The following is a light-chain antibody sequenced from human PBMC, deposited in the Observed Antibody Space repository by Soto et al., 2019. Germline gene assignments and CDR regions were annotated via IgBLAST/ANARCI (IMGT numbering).Light chain of an antibody. V-gene: IGLV1-51*02. CDR2: ENN. CDR1: SSNIGNNY. CDR3: ATWDSSLSAGVV. Sequence: QSVLTQPPSVSAAPGQKVTISCSGSSSNIGNNYVSWYQQLPGTAPQLLIYENNKRPSGIPDRFSGSKSGTSATLGITGLQTGDEADYYCATWDSSLSAGVVFGGGTKLTVL. J-gene: IGLJ2*01.